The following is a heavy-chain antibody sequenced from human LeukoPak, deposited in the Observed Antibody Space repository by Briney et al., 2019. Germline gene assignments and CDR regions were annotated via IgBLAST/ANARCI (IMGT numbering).Heavy chain of an antibody. J-gene: IGHJ4*02. D-gene: IGHD4-23*01. CDR1: GYTFTNYH. V-gene: IGHV1-46*01. CDR3: ARDLHGGNSHFDY. Sequence: GASVKVSCKASGYTFTNYHLHWVRQAPGQGLEWMGIINPSGGSTSYAQKFQGRVTMTRDTSTSTVYMELSSLRSEDTAVYYCARDLHGGNSHFDYWGQGTLVAVSS. CDR2: INPSGGST.